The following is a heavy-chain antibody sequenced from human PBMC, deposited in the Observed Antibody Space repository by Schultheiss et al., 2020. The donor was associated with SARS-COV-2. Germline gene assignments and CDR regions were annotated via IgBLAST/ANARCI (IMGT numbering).Heavy chain of an antibody. V-gene: IGHV1-24*01. J-gene: IGHJ6*02. D-gene: IGHD6-13*01. CDR1: GYTLTDLS. CDR3: ARGFGDSGSWKETPVVGHAGHYGMDV. Sequence: ASVKVSCKVSGYTLTDLSMHWVRQAPGKGLEWMGGFDPEAGETIYAQKFQGRVTMTEDTSTDIAYMEVSSLRSEDTAVYYCARGFGDSGSWKETPVVGHAGHYGMDVWGQGTTVTVSS. CDR2: FDPEAGET.